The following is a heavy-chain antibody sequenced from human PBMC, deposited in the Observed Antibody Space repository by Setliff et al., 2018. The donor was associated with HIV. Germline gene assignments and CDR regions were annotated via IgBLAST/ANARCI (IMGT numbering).Heavy chain of an antibody. CDR3: ARDRGEKGYFDS. CDR2: FYHSGNT. Sequence: NLSEPLSLTCAISGASISSGDYSWSWIRQPPGRDLEWIGYFYHSGNTYYSPSLHSRVTLSVDKSKNEFYLSLASVTAADTAVYYCARDRGEKGYFDSWGHGALVTVSS. V-gene: IGHV4-30-2*01. J-gene: IGHJ4*01. CDR1: GASISSGDYS. D-gene: IGHD3-10*01.